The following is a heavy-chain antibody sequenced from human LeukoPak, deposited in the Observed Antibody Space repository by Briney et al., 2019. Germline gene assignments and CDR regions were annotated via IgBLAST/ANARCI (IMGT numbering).Heavy chain of an antibody. CDR3: ARGSNKQWGGGIDY. CDR2: MNPNSGNT. V-gene: IGHV1-8*01. Sequence: ASVKVSCKASGYTFTSYDINWVRQATGQGLEWMGWMNPNSGNTGYAQKFQGRVTMTRNTSISTAYMELSSLRSEVTAVYYCARGSNKQWGGGIDYWGQGTLVTVSS. J-gene: IGHJ4*02. CDR1: GYTFTSYD. D-gene: IGHD6-19*01.